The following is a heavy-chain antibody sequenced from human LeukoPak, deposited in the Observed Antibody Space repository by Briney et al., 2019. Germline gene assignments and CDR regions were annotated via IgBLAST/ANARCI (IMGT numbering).Heavy chain of an antibody. CDR2: ISSDGNHK. V-gene: IGHV3-30*03. J-gene: IGHJ4*02. D-gene: IGHD2-15*01. Sequence: GGSLILSCAASGFTFSNYGMHWVRQAPGKGLERVAVISSDGNHKYYADSVKGRFTISRDNSKNTLYLQMNSLRTEDTAVYYCASLLLYCSGSTCYSDYWGQGTLVTVSS. CDR3: ASLLLYCSGSTCYSDY. CDR1: GFTFSNYG.